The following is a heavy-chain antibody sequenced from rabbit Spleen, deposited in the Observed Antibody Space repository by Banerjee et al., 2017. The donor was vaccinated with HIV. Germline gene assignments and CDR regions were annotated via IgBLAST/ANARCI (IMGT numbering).Heavy chain of an antibody. CDR3: ARDSGSSFSSYGMDL. CDR2: IDAGSSGFT. D-gene: IGHD8-1*01. V-gene: IGHV1S40*01. J-gene: IGHJ6*01. Sequence: QSLEESGGGLVQPEGSLALTCKASGFSFSSSDYICWVRQAPGKGLEWIACIDAGSSGFTYFASWAKGRFTCSKTSSTTVALQVTSLTAADTATYFCARDSGSSFSSYGMDLWGPGTLVTVS. CDR1: GFSFSSSDY.